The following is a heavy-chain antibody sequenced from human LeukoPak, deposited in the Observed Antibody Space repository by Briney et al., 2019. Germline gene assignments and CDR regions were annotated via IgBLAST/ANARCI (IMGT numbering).Heavy chain of an antibody. CDR1: GFTFSRHG. D-gene: IGHD3-3*01. CDR2: ISNDGSRK. V-gene: IGHV3-30*03. J-gene: IGHJ4*02. CDR3: ARDRAWNYSDY. Sequence: GGSLRLSCAPSGFTFSRHGMHWVRQAPGKGLEWVAIISNDGSRKYYAHSVEGRFTISRDNSKNTLYLQMDSLRAEDTAVYYCARDRAWNYSDYWGQGTLVTVSS.